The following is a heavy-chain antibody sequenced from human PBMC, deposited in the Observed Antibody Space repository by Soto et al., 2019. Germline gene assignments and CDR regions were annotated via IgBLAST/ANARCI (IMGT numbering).Heavy chain of an antibody. CDR2: IGTAGDT. J-gene: IGHJ5*02. CDR1: RYIFSSYD. CDR3: ARGRYGSGSQHTHNWFDP. Sequence: EVQLVESGGGLVQPGGSLRLSCAASRYIFSSYDMHWVRQATGKGLEWVSGIGTAGDTYYPDSVKGRCTISRENAKNSLYLQMNSLRAGDTAVYYCARGRYGSGSQHTHNWFDPWGQGTLVTVSS. V-gene: IGHV3-13*04. D-gene: IGHD3-10*01.